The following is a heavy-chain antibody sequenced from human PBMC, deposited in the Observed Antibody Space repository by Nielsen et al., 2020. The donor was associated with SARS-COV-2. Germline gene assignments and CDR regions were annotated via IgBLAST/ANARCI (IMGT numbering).Heavy chain of an antibody. Sequence: SETLSLTCTVSGGSISSGGYYWSWIRQHPGKGLEWIGYIYYSGSTYYNPSLKSRVTISVDTSKNQFSLKLSSVTAADTAVYYCARDVGHSGQWLVRIFDYWGQGTLVTVSS. V-gene: IGHV4-31*03. J-gene: IGHJ4*02. CDR3: ARDVGHSGQWLVRIFDY. D-gene: IGHD6-19*01. CDR1: GGSISSGGYY. CDR2: IYYSGST.